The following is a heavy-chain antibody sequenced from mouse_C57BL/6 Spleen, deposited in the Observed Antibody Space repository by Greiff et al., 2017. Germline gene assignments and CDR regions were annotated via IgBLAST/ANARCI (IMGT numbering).Heavy chain of an antibody. CDR1: GFSLSTFGMG. CDR3: ARMKDLTHYWYFDV. CDR2: IWWDDDK. V-gene: IGHV8-8*01. Sequence: QVQLKQSGPGILQPSQTLSLTCSFSGFSLSTFGMGVGGIRQPPGKGREGLAHIWWDDDKYYNPALKSRLKISKDTSTNQVFLKIANVDTADTATYYYARMKDLTHYWYFDVWGTGTTVTVSS. J-gene: IGHJ1*03.